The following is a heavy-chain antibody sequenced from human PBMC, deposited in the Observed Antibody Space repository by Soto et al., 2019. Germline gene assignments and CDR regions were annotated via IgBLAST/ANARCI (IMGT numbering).Heavy chain of an antibody. CDR2: INTVNGST. CDR3: ARDSRGGTNPMFRQLVSMFDY. CDR1: GYNFTTYA. J-gene: IGHJ4*02. V-gene: IGHV1-3*04. D-gene: IGHD6-13*01. Sequence: ASVKVSGKASGYNFTTYAMHWVRQAPGQRPEWMGWINTVNGSTKYSQKFQGRVSITRDTSASAAYMELSSLTSEDTAVYYCARDSRGGTNPMFRQLVSMFDYWGQGTLVTVSS.